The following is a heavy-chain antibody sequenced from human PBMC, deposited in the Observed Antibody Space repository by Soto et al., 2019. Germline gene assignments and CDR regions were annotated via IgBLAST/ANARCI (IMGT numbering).Heavy chain of an antibody. V-gene: IGHV4-31*03. CDR2: IYYSGST. J-gene: IGHJ6*02. Sequence: PSETLSLTCTVSGGSISSGGYYWSWIRQHPGKGLEWIGYIYYSGSTYYNPSLKSRVTISVDTSKNQFSLKLSSVTAADTAVYYCARGGDYYGSGVNGPYYYYGMDVWGQGTTVTVS. CDR1: GGSISSGGYY. D-gene: IGHD3-10*01. CDR3: ARGGDYYGSGVNGPYYYYGMDV.